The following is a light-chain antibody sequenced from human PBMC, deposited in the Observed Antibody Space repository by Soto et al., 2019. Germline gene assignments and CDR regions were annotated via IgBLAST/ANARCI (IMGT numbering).Light chain of an antibody. CDR2: WAS. J-gene: IGKJ1*01. CDR3: QQYHSIPRT. V-gene: IGKV4-1*01. Sequence: DIVMTQSPDSLAVSLGERATINCKSSQSVLYTSNSKNYLAWYQQKPGQPPKLLIHWASTRESGVPDRFSGTGSRSDFTLTIRRLQAEDVAVYYCQQYHSIPRTFGQGTKVEIK. CDR1: QSVLYTSNSKNY.